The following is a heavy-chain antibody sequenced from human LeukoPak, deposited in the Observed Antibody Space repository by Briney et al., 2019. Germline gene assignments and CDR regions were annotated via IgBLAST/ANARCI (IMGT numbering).Heavy chain of an antibody. D-gene: IGHD1-26*01. CDR2: IWYDGSNK. V-gene: IGHV3-33*01. Sequence: GGSLRLSCAASGFTYSSYRMHWVRQAPGLGLVWVAVIWYDGSNKYYADSVKGRFTISRGNSKNTLYLQMNSLRAEDTAVYYCARTVGATAFDYWGQGTLVTVSS. CDR3: ARTVGATAFDY. J-gene: IGHJ4*02. CDR1: GFTYSSYR.